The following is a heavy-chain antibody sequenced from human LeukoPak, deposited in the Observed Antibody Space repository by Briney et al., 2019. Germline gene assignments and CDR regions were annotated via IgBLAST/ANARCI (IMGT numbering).Heavy chain of an antibody. CDR2: INAGNGNT. Sequence: ASVKVSCKASGYTFTSYAMHWVRQAPGQRLEWMGWINAGNGNTLSSQKFQGRATMTRYTSATTAYMELSSLRAEDTAVYSCARNIVATRKLDYWGQGTLVTVSS. V-gene: IGHV1-3*01. CDR3: ARNIVATRKLDY. J-gene: IGHJ4*02. CDR1: GYTFTSYA. D-gene: IGHD5-12*01.